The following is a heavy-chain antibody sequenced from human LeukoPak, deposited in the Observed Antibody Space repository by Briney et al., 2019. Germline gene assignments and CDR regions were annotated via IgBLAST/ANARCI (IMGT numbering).Heavy chain of an antibody. Sequence: ETLSLTCTVSGYSISSGYYWGWIRPPPGKGLEWIGSIYHSGSTYYNPSLKSRVTISVDTSKNQFSLKLSSVTAADTAVYYCARDSLLWFGEPRGMDVWGQGTTVTVSS. CDR3: ARDSLLWFGEPRGMDV. V-gene: IGHV4-38-2*02. CDR2: IYHSGST. J-gene: IGHJ6*02. CDR1: GYSISSGYY. D-gene: IGHD3-10*01.